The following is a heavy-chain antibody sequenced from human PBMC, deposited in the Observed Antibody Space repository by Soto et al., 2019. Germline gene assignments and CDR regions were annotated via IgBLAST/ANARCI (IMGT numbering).Heavy chain of an antibody. CDR2: ISRSGNYI. CDR1: GFTFSDYS. D-gene: IGHD2-2*01. V-gene: IGHV3-21*01. J-gene: IGHJ5*02. Sequence: LRLSCVGSGFTFSDYSMNWVRQAPGKGLEWVSSISRSGNYIYYADSVKGRFTISRDNAKSSLFLQMNSLKAEDSAVYYCARAKSREVAVLPADIVGWFEPWGQGALVTISS. CDR3: ARAKSREVAVLPADIVGWFEP.